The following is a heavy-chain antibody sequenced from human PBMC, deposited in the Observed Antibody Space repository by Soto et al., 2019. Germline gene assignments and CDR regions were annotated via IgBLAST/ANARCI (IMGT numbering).Heavy chain of an antibody. CDR1: GGSFSGYY. Sequence: SETLSLTCAVYGGSFSGYYWSWIRQPPGKGLEWIWEINHSGSTNYNPSLKSRVTISVDTSKNQFSLKLSSVTAADTAVYYCARDLLTGDRRAFDIWGQGTMVTVSS. V-gene: IGHV4-34*01. D-gene: IGHD7-27*01. J-gene: IGHJ3*02. CDR3: ARDLLTGDRRAFDI. CDR2: INHSGST.